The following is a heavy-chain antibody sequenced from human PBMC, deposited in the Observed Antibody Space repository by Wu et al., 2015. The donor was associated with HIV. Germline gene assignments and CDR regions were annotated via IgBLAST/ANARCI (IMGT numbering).Heavy chain of an antibody. D-gene: IGHD3-10*01. CDR3: ARAGSGRGPNYYYYYGMDV. CDR2: IIPIFGTA. J-gene: IGHJ6*02. V-gene: IGHV1-69*13. CDR1: GGTFSSYA. Sequence: QVQLVQSGAEVKKPGSSVKVSCKASGGTFSSYAISWVRQAPGQGLEWMGRIIPIFGTANYAQKFQGRVTITADESTSTAYMELSSLRSEDTAVYYCARAGSGRGPNYYYYYGMDVWGQGTTVTVSS.